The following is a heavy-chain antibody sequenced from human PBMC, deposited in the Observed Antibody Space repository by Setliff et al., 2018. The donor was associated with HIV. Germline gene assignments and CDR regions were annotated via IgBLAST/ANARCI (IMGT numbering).Heavy chain of an antibody. CDR2: IIPIFGTA. D-gene: IGHD1-26*01. V-gene: IGHV1-69*05. J-gene: IGHJ6*02. Sequence: SVKVSCKASGGTFSRYSITWIRQAPGQGLEWMGRIIPIFGTANYAQKLQGRVTMTTDTSTSSAYMELRSLRSDDTAVYYCAREGIVGATLRYYYYAMDVWGQGTTVTVSS. CDR3: AREGIVGATLRYYYYAMDV. CDR1: GGTFSRYS.